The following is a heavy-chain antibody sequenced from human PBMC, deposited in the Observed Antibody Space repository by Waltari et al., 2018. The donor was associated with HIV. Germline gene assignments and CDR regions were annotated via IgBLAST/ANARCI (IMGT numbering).Heavy chain of an antibody. V-gene: IGHV1-18*04. CDR2: IHTYTSHT. CDR3: VRHLSPMGKRGWYDS. J-gene: IGHJ1*01. D-gene: IGHD6-19*01. CDR1: GFRFTKYG. Sequence: QVRLVQSGAEVKKPGASVKVSCKAYGFRFTKYGFSWVREAPGQGLEWMGWIHTYTSHTGPVATFLGRATNTRATFTNTMYVELTTLKSDASAIYYCVRHLSPMGKRGWYDSGGQGTVVAVSS.